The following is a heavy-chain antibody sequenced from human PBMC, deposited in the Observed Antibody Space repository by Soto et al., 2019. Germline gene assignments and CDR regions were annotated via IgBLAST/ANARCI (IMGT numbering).Heavy chain of an antibody. CDR1: GGSIGSYH. Sequence: SETLSLTCTVSGGSIGSYHCSWVRQPPGKGLEWIASVYYTGTTNYNPSLGSRVTISIDAPENQISLKLTSVTAADTAFYYCARDTVLTGMFDFWGQGTLVTVYS. CDR3: ARDTVLTGMFDF. CDR2: VYYTGTT. V-gene: IGHV4-59*01. J-gene: IGHJ4*02. D-gene: IGHD4-17*01.